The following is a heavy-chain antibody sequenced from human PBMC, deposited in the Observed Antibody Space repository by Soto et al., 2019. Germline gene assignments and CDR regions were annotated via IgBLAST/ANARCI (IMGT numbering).Heavy chain of an antibody. Sequence: PSETLFLTLAVSGGSSSSSNWWSWVRQPPGKGLEWIGEIYHSGSTNYNPSLKSRVTISVDKSKNQFSLKLSSVTAADTAVYYCSSHYYYGIDVWGQEITVSDSS. V-gene: IGHV4-4*02. CDR2: IYHSGST. CDR3: SSHYYYGIDV. J-gene: IGHJ6*02. CDR1: GGSSSSSNW.